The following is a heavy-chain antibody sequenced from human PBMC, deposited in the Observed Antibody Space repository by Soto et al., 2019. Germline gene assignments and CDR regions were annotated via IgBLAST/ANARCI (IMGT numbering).Heavy chain of an antibody. Sequence: PSETLSLTCTVSGGFIISDYWIWTRQPPGQGLEWIGYIYYSGSTNYNPSLRSRVTISLDTSKKQFSLKLSSVTAADTAVYYCARDILTGRMGMDVWGKGTTVTVSS. V-gene: IGHV4-59*01. CDR1: GGFIISDY. CDR3: ARDILTGRMGMDV. CDR2: IYYSGST. D-gene: IGHD3-9*01. J-gene: IGHJ6*04.